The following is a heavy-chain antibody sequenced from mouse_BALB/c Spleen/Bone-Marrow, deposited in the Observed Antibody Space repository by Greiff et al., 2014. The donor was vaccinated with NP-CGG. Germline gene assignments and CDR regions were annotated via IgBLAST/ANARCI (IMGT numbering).Heavy chain of an antibody. Sequence: QVHVKQSGAELVMPGASVKMSCKASGYAFTDYWMHWVKQRPGQGPEWIGAIDTSDSYTSYNQEFKGKATLTVDESSSTAYMQLSSLTSEDSAVYYCARKYDYYYAMDYWGQGTSVTVSS. CDR2: IDTSDSYT. J-gene: IGHJ4*01. D-gene: IGHD2-10*02. CDR3: ARKYDYYYAMDY. CDR1: GYAFTDYW. V-gene: IGHV1-69*01.